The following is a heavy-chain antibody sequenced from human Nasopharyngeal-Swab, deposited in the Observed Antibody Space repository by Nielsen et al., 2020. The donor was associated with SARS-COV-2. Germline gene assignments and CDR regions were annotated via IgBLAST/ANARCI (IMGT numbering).Heavy chain of an antibody. CDR2: INHSGST. J-gene: IGHJ4*02. CDR3: ARGGRITIFGVVIKGLYFDY. V-gene: IGHV4-34*01. D-gene: IGHD3-3*01. Sequence: WILQPPGKGLEWIGEINHSGSTNYNPSLKSRVTISIDTSKNQFSLKLSSVTAADTAVYYCARGGRITIFGVVIKGLYFDYWGQGTLVTVSS.